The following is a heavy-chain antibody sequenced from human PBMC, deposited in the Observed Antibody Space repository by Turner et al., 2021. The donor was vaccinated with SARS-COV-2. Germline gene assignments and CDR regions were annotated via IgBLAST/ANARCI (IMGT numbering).Heavy chain of an antibody. Sequence: QITLKESVPTLVKPTQTLPLTCTFSGFSLSTSGVGVGWIRQPPGKALEWLALIYWDDDKRYSPSLKSRLTITKDTSKNQVVLTMTNMDPVDTATYYCAHSFPYDDSSGYLGGDAFDIWGQGTMVTISS. CDR3: AHSFPYDDSSGYLGGDAFDI. J-gene: IGHJ3*02. V-gene: IGHV2-5*02. CDR2: IYWDDDK. CDR1: GFSLSTSGVG. D-gene: IGHD3-22*01.